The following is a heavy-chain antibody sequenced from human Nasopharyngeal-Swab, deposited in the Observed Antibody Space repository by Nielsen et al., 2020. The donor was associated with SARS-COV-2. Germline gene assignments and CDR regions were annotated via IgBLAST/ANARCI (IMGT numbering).Heavy chain of an antibody. Sequence: SQTLSLTCAISGDSVSSHSAGWNWIRQSPSRGLEWLGRTLYRSKWYNDYAESVKSRIAVNPDTSKNQFSLQLNSVTPEDTAVYYCARSRDFSFDSWGQGTLVTASS. D-gene: IGHD3-3*01. CDR3: ARSRDFSFDS. CDR2: TLYRSKWYN. J-gene: IGHJ4*02. CDR1: GDSVSSHSAG. V-gene: IGHV6-1*01.